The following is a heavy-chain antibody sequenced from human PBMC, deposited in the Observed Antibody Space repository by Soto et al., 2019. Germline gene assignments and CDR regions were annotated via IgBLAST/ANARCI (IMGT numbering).Heavy chain of an antibody. CDR1: GFTFSSYA. J-gene: IGHJ4*02. CDR3: AKFHKGWDISSSVFDY. Sequence: GGSLRLSCAASGFTFSSYAMSWVRQAPGKGLEWVSAISGSGGSTYYADSVKGRFTISRDNSKNTLYLQMNSLRAEDTAVYYCAKFHKGWDISSSVFDYWGQGTLVTVSS. V-gene: IGHV3-23*01. CDR2: ISGSGGST. D-gene: IGHD6-6*01.